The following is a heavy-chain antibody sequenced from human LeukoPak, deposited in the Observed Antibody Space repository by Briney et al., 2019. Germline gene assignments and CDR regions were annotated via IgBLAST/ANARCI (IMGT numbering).Heavy chain of an antibody. D-gene: IGHD5-12*01. CDR3: ARGGEFSGYEI. CDR1: GFIFSSYG. CDR2: IRSDGSNK. V-gene: IGHV3-30*02. J-gene: IGHJ4*02. Sequence: GGSLRLSCAASGFIFSSYGMHWVRQTPSKGLEWVAFIRSDGSNKYYADSVRGRVIISRDNAKNSLYLQMNSLRAEDTAVYYCARGGEFSGYEIWGQGTLVTVSS.